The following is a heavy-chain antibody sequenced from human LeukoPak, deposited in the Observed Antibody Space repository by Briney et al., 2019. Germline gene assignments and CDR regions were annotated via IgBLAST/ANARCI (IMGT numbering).Heavy chain of an antibody. J-gene: IGHJ4*02. CDR2: IYYSGST. V-gene: IGHV4-59*01. CDR3: ARVLRNWNYFDY. CDR1: GGSISSDY. Sequence: SETLSLTCTVFGGSISSDYWSWIRQPPGKGLEWIGYIYYSGSTNYNPSLKSRVTISVDTSKNQFSLKLSSVTAADTAVYYCARVLRNWNYFDYWGQGTLVTVSS. D-gene: IGHD1-1*01.